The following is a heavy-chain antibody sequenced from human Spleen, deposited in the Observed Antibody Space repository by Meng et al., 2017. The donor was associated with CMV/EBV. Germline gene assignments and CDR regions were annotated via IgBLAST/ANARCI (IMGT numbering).Heavy chain of an antibody. V-gene: IGHV3-48*03. D-gene: IGHD3-10*01. Sequence: GGSLRLSCVASGFILSSYEMNWVRQAPGKGLECVSYISDTGNTIYYADSVKGRFTISRDNAKNSLYLQMNSLRAEDTAVYYCARGPWFRPHYFDYWGQGTLVTVSS. CDR2: ISDTGNTI. J-gene: IGHJ4*02. CDR3: ARGPWFRPHYFDY. CDR1: GFILSSYE.